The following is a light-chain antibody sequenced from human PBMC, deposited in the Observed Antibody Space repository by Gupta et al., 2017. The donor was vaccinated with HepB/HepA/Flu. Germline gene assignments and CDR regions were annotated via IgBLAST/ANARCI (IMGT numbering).Light chain of an antibody. CDR3: QQANSFPWT. V-gene: IGKV1-12*01. CDR1: QSISSW. J-gene: IGKJ1*01. Sequence: IQMTQPPSSVSASVGDRVTITCRASQSISSWLAWYQQKPGKAPNLLIYAASDVRSGVPSRFSGGGSGTDFTLTINSLQPEDFATYYCQQANSFPWTFGQGTKVEVK. CDR2: AAS.